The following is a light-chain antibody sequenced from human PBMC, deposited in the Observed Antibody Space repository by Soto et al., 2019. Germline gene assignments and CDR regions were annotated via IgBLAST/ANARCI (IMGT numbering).Light chain of an antibody. CDR1: QSLTSGY. CDR2: DAS. Sequence: EIVLTQSPGTLSLSPGERATLSCRAGQSLTSGYLAWYQQRPGLAPRLLIYDASSRATGIPDRFSGSGSGTDFTLTISRLEPEDFAVYYCQQYANSPVTFGQGTQVEIK. CDR3: QQYANSPVT. J-gene: IGKJ1*01. V-gene: IGKV3-20*01.